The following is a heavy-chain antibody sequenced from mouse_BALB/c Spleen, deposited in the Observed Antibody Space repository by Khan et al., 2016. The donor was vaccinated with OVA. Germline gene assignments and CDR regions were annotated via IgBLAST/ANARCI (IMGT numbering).Heavy chain of an antibody. D-gene: IGHD1-3*01. CDR2: INSDGTYT. V-gene: IGHV5-9-3*01. CDR1: GFTFSSYA. Sequence: EVELVESGGGLVKPGGSLKLSCAASGFTFSSYAMSWVRQTPEKRLEWFATINSDGTYTYYPDSVKGRFTISRDNAKDTLYLQMSSLGSEVTAMYYCARHNFGPFAYWGQGTLVTVSA. CDR3: ARHNFGPFAY. J-gene: IGHJ3*01.